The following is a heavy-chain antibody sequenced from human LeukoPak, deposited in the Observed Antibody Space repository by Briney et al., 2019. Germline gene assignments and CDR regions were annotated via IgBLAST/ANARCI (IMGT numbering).Heavy chain of an antibody. J-gene: IGHJ3*02. V-gene: IGHV1-2*02. D-gene: IGHD1-26*01. CDR1: GYTFTGYY. CDR3: ARVGAPKSDAFDI. CDR2: INPNSGGT. Sequence: ASVKLSCKASGYTFTGYYMHWVRQAPGQGLEWMGWINPNSGGTNYAQKFQGRVTMTRDTSTSTAYMELSRLRSDDTAVYYCARVGAPKSDAFDIWGQGTMVTVSS.